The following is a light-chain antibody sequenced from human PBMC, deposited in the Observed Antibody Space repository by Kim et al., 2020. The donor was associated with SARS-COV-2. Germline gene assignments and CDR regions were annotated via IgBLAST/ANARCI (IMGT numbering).Light chain of an antibody. V-gene: IGKV1-39*01. CDR2: AAS. J-gene: IGKJ2*01. CDR1: HDISRY. CDR3: QQSYSLPHS. Sequence: DIQMTQSPSPLSASVTDRVTITCRASHDISRYLNWYQQVPGKAPKLLIYAASTLQSGVPSRFSGSGSETDFTLTINNVQPEYVATYFCQQSYSLPHSFGQGTKLEI.